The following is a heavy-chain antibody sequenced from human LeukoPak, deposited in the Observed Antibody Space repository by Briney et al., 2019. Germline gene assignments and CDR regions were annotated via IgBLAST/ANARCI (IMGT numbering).Heavy chain of an antibody. CDR3: AKGGYSASWYSY. D-gene: IGHD6-13*01. J-gene: IGHJ4*02. CDR1: GFTFSTYG. V-gene: IGHV3-23*01. CDR2: ISGSGGST. Sequence: GGSLRLSCAASGFTFSTYGMSWVRQAPGKGLEWVSAISGSGGSTYYADSVKGRFTISRDNARNSLYLQMSSLRAEDTAVYYCAKGGYSASWYSYWGQGTLVTVSS.